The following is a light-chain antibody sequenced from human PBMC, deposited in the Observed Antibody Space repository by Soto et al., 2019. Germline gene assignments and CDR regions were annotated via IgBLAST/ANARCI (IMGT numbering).Light chain of an antibody. CDR2: GAS. V-gene: IGKV3-15*01. J-gene: IGKJ1*01. Sequence: EIVMTQSPATLSVSPGERATLSCRASQSVSSNLAWYQQKPGQAPRLLIYGASTRATGIPARFSGSGSGTEFTLTFSSLQSEDFAVYSFQQYNNWPWTFGQGTKVEIK. CDR1: QSVSSN. CDR3: QQYNNWPWT.